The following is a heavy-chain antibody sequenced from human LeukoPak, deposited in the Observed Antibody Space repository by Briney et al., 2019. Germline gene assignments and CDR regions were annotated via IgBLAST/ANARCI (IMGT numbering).Heavy chain of an antibody. CDR3: ARVTWLFLLVRGAEYFQH. CDR2: LNPNSGGT. CDR1: GYTFTGYY. D-gene: IGHD3-10*01. J-gene: IGHJ1*01. V-gene: IGHV1-2*02. Sequence: ASVTVSCKVSGYTFTGYYMHWARQAPGQGLEWMGWLNPNSGGTNYAQKFQGRVTMTRDTSISTAYMELSRLRSDDTAVYYCARVTWLFLLVRGAEYFQHWGQGTLVTVSS.